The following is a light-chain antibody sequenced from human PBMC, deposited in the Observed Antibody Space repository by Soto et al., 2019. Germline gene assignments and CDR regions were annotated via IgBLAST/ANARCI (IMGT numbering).Light chain of an antibody. CDR1: QSISSW. CDR3: HQYNSYPRT. CDR2: YGS. Sequence: DIQMTQSPSTLSASVGARVTITCRASQSISSWLAWYQQKPGKAPKLLIYYGSSLESGGPSRFSGSGYGSEFTLIISSLQPDDFATYYCHQYNSYPRTFGQGTKVDI. J-gene: IGKJ1*01. V-gene: IGKV1-5*01.